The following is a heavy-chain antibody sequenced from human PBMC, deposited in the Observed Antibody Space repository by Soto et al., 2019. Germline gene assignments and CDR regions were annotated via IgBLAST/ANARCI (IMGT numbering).Heavy chain of an antibody. CDR1: GYTFTTFW. D-gene: IGHD2-8*02. J-gene: IGHJ5*02. V-gene: IGHV5-51*01. CDR2: VYPGDSEA. Sequence: GGSLKISFTGLGYTFTTFWIGWVRQMLVEGLAWIGIVYPGDSEARYSPSLQGQVTMSVDKSITTAYLQWSSLKASGSAMYYCARRYCTASLCDPWFDHWGQGILVTVSS. CDR3: ARRYCTASLCDPWFDH.